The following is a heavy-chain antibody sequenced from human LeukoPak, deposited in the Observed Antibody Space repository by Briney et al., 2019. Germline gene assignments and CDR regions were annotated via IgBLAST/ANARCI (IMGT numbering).Heavy chain of an antibody. CDR1: GGSISSGDYY. J-gene: IGHJ4*02. Sequence: PSETLSLTCTVSGGSISSGDYYWSWLRQPPGTGLEWIGYIYYSGSTYYNPSLKSRVTISVDTSKNQFSLKLSSVTAADTAVYYCARVLHYYDSSGYHDYWGQGTLVTVSS. CDR2: IYYSGST. D-gene: IGHD3-22*01. V-gene: IGHV4-30-4*01. CDR3: ARVLHYYDSSGYHDY.